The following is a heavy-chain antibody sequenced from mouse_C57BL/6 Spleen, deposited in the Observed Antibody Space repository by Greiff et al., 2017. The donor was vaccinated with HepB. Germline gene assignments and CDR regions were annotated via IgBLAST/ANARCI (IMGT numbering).Heavy chain of an antibody. CDR3: ARSSNHWYIDV. J-gene: IGHJ1*03. V-gene: IGHV14-3*01. D-gene: IGHD2-5*01. CDR1: GFNIKNTY. Sequence: AQLQQSVAELVRPGASVKLSCTASGFNIKNTYMHWVKQRPEQGLEWIGRIDPANGNTKYAPKFQGKATITADRSSNTAYLQLSSLTSEDTDIYDCARSSNHWYIDVWGTGTAVTVSS. CDR2: IDPANGNT.